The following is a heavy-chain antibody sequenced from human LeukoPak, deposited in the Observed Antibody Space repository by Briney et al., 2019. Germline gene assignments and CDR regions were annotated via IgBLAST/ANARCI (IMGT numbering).Heavy chain of an antibody. Sequence: GGSLRLSPAASRFTFSSHSMNWGRRAPREGREWGSYINSGVDVISYADSVKGRFTISRENAQNSLYLQMSSLRVEDTGIYYCARVAVARYDRGIYPKVCAFDLWGQGTLVAVSS. CDR1: RFTFSSHS. V-gene: IGHV3-48*01. CDR2: INSGVDVI. CDR3: ARVAVARYDRGIYPKVCAFDL. J-gene: IGHJ3*01. D-gene: IGHD3-16*02.